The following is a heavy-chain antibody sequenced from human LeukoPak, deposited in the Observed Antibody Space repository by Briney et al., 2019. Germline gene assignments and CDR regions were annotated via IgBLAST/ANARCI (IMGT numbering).Heavy chain of an antibody. V-gene: IGHV4-59*08. J-gene: IGHJ3*02. Sequence: SETLSLTCTVSGVSIGGYYWSWLRQPPGKGLEWLGYAHHSWTTNYNPSIGSRLTTSVDTSRKQVSLKLSSVTAADTAVYYCARHSADRAFDIWGQGTMVTVSS. D-gene: IGHD6-25*01. CDR3: ARHSADRAFDI. CDR1: GVSIGGYY. CDR2: AHHSWTT.